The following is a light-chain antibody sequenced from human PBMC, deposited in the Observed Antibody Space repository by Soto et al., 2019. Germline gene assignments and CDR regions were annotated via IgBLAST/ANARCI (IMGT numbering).Light chain of an antibody. CDR3: QHLNNYPPFS. J-gene: IGKJ3*01. V-gene: IGKV1-9*01. CDR1: QDIKTY. Sequence: IQLTQSPSSLSASVGDRVSITCRASQDIKTYLAWYQQKQGTAPKLLISGTFTLQSAVPSRFNGSGSGTDCTLTISRLQPEDFATYDYQHLNNYPPFSFGTGTKVD. CDR2: GTF.